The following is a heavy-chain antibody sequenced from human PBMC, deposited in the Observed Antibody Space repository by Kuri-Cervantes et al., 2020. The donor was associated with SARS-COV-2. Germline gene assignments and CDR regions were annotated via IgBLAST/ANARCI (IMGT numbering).Heavy chain of an antibody. J-gene: IGHJ5*02. D-gene: IGHD6-13*01. V-gene: IGHV1-18*01. CDR1: GYTFTSHG. Sequence: ASVKVSCKASGYTFTSHGIAWVRQAPGQGLEWMGWISTYNDNTNYAQRLQGRVTMTTDTSASTAYMELSSLRSEDTAVYYCARDLYSSSWSFLNWFDPLGQGTLVTVSS. CDR3: ARDLYSSSWSFLNWFDP. CDR2: ISTYNDNT.